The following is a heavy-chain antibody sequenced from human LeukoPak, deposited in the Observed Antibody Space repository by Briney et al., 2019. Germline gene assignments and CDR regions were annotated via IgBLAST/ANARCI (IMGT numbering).Heavy chain of an antibody. Sequence: LVKVSCKASGGTFSSYAISWVRQAPGQGLEWMGRIIPILGIANYAQKFQGRVTITADKSTSTAYMELSSLRSEDTAVYYCASQESSGWSSFDYWGQGTLVTVSS. CDR3: ASQESSGWSSFDY. CDR1: GGTFSSYA. J-gene: IGHJ4*02. D-gene: IGHD6-19*01. CDR2: IIPILGIA. V-gene: IGHV1-69*04.